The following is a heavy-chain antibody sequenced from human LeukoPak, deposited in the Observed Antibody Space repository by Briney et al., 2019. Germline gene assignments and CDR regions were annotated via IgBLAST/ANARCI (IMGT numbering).Heavy chain of an antibody. CDR3: ASDVGYYCSCTSCSHSDAFVI. CDR2: INPNSGGT. Sequence: ASVKVSCKASGYTFTGYYMHWVRQAPGQGLEWKGWINPNSGGTNYAQKFQGRVTMTRDTSISTAYMELSRLRSDDTAVYYCASDVGYYCSCTSCSHSDAFVIWGQGTMDTVSS. D-gene: IGHD2-2*01. V-gene: IGHV1-2*02. J-gene: IGHJ3*02. CDR1: GYTFTGYY.